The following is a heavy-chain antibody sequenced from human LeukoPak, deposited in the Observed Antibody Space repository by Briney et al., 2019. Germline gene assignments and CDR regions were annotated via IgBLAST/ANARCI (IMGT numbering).Heavy chain of an antibody. CDR2: IKQDGSEK. CDR1: GFTFSSYW. J-gene: IGHJ1*01. CDR3: ARHANYGSGSYDDSEYFQH. Sequence: GGSLRLSCAASGFTFSSYWMSWVRQAPGKGLEWVANIKQDGSEKYYVDSVKGRFTISRDNAKSSLYLQMNSLRAEDTAVYYCARHANYGSGSYDDSEYFQHWGQGTLVTVSS. D-gene: IGHD3-10*01. V-gene: IGHV3-7*01.